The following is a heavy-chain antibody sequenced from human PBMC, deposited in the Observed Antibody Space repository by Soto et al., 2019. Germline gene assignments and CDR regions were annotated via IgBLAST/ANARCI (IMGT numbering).Heavy chain of an antibody. Sequence: QVQLQESGPGLVKPSGTLSLTCAVSGGSISSSNCWSWVRQPPGKGLEWIGEIYHSGSANYNPSRKSRLTISVDTSKHQFSLKLSSVTAADTAVYYCARVEGRFYYGMDVWGQGTTVTVSS. J-gene: IGHJ6*02. CDR2: IYHSGSA. CDR3: ARVEGRFYYGMDV. V-gene: IGHV4-4*02. CDR1: GGSISSSNC.